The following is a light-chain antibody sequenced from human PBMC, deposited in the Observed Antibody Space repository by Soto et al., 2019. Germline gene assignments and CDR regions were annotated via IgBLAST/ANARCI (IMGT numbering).Light chain of an antibody. Sequence: QSALTQPASVSGSPGQSITISCTGTSNDVGSCNCVSWYQQHPGKAPKLLISDVTTRPSGVSNLFSGSKSANTASLTISGLQPEDEADYYCSSYSTIATRVFGSGTKVTVL. CDR1: SNDVGSCNC. V-gene: IGLV2-14*03. CDR2: DVT. J-gene: IGLJ1*01. CDR3: SSYSTIATRV.